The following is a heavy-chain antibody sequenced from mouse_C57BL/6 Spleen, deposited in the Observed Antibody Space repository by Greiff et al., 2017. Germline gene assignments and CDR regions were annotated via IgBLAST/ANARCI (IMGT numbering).Heavy chain of an antibody. D-gene: IGHD2-4*01. V-gene: IGHV1-26*01. J-gene: IGHJ1*03. CDR1: GYTFTDYY. CDR3: ARLADYDRYFDV. Sequence: EVQLQQSGPELVKPGASVKISCKASGYTFTDYYMNWVKQSHGKSLEWIGDINPNNGGTSYNQKFKGKATLTVDKSSSTAYMELRSLTSEDSAVYYCARLADYDRYFDVWGTGTTVTVSS. CDR2: INPNNGGT.